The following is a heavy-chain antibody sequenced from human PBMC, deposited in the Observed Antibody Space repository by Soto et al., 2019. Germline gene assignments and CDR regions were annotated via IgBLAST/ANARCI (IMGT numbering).Heavy chain of an antibody. CDR1: GFTFSSYA. Sequence: GGSLRLSCAASGFTFSSYAMGWVRQAPGKGLEWVSAISGSGGSTYYADSVKGRFTISRDNSKNTLYLQMNSLGAEDTAVYYRSSALAVAEVWGQGTLVTVSS. J-gene: IGHJ4*02. CDR2: ISGSGGST. CDR3: SSALAVAEV. V-gene: IGHV3-23*01. D-gene: IGHD6-19*01.